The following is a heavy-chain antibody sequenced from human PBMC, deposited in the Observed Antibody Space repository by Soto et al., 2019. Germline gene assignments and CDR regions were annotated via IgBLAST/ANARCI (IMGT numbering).Heavy chain of an antibody. Sequence: PGGSLRLSCAASGFTFSSYAMSWVRQSPGKGLEWVSGISGSGGSTYYADSVKGRFTISRDNSKNTLYLQMNSLRAEDTAVYYCAKDRDGYDSHHHPAWGQATLVTVSS. V-gene: IGHV3-23*01. CDR3: AKDRDGYDSHHHPA. CDR1: GFTFSSYA. J-gene: IGHJ5*02. CDR2: ISGSGGST. D-gene: IGHD5-12*01.